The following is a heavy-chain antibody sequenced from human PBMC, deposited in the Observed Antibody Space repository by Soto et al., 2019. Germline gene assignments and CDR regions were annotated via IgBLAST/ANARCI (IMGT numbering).Heavy chain of an antibody. D-gene: IGHD3-16*01. CDR3: ARTRITFGPRAFDP. J-gene: IGHJ5*02. Sequence: ASVEVSCKASGYTFTSYDINWVRQATGQGLEWMGWMNPNSGNTGYAQKFQGRVTMTRNTSISTAYMELSSLRSEDTAVYYCARTRITFGPRAFDPWGQGTLVTVSS. CDR2: MNPNSGNT. V-gene: IGHV1-8*01. CDR1: GYTFTSYD.